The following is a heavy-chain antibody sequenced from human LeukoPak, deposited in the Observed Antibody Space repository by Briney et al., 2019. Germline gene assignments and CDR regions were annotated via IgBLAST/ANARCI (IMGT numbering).Heavy chain of an antibody. J-gene: IGHJ5*02. CDR1: GGSISSYY. Sequence: PSETLSLTCTVSGGSISSYYWSWIRQPPGKGLEWIGYIYYSGSTYYNPSLKSRVTMSVDTSKNQFSLKLSSVTAADTAVYYCARAGGQLLNSRHNWFDPWGQGTLVTVSS. V-gene: IGHV4-59*12. D-gene: IGHD1-1*01. CDR2: IYYSGST. CDR3: ARAGGQLLNSRHNWFDP.